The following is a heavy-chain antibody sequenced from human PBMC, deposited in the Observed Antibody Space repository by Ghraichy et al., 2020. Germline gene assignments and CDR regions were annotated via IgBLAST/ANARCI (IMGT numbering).Heavy chain of an antibody. CDR1: GYSISSGYY. V-gene: IGHV4-38-2*02. D-gene: IGHD3-22*01. J-gene: IGHJ3*02. Sequence: GSLRLSCTVSGYSISSGYYWGWIRQPPGKGLEWIGSIYHSGSTYYNPSLKSRVTISVDTSKNQFSLKLSSVTAADTAVYYCARGVGGSGYYYTEGYDAFDIWGQGTMVTVSS. CDR2: IYHSGST. CDR3: ARGVGGSGYYYTEGYDAFDI.